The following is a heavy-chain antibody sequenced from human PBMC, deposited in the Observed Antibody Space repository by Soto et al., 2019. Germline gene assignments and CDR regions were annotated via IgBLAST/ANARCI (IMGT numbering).Heavy chain of an antibody. Sequence: AASVKVSCKASGGTFSSYAISWVRQAPGQGLEWMGGIIPIFGTANYAQKFQGRVTITADESTSTAYMELSSLRSEDTAVYYCAVVVAATYPNHSDYWGQGTLVTVS. CDR1: GGTFSSYA. CDR2: IIPIFGTA. V-gene: IGHV1-69*13. CDR3: AVVVAATYPNHSDY. D-gene: IGHD2-15*01. J-gene: IGHJ4*02.